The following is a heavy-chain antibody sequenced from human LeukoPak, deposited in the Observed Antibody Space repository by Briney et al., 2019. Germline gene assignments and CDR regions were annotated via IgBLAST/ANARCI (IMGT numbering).Heavy chain of an antibody. Sequence: SETLSLTCAVYGGSFSGYYWSWIRQPPGKGLEWIGEINHSGSTNYNPSLKSRVTLSVDTSKNQFSLKLSSVTAADTAVYYCARRGHHLVDDYWGQGTLVTVSS. CDR1: GGSFSGYY. CDR2: INHSGST. CDR3: ARRGHHLVDDY. V-gene: IGHV4-34*01. J-gene: IGHJ4*02. D-gene: IGHD3-10*01.